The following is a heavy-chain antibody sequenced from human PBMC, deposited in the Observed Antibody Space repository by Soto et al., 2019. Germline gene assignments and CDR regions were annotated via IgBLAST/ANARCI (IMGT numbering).Heavy chain of an antibody. CDR1: GGSISRDY. V-gene: IGHV4-59*01. CDR3: ARGRPRDGYNSGQSEFDI. CDR2: IYSRGNT. D-gene: IGHD5-12*01. J-gene: IGHJ3*02. Sequence: PSETLSLTSTVSGGSISRDYRIWSRQSPGKRLEWIGYIYSRGNTNYNPSLNSRVTISVDTSKTHFSLNLSSVPAADTAVYYCARGRPRDGYNSGQSEFDIWGQGSMVIVSS.